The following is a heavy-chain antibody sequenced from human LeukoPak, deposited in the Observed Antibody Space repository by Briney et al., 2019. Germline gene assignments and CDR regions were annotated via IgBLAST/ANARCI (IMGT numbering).Heavy chain of an antibody. D-gene: IGHD3-22*01. J-gene: IGHJ4*02. CDR3: AGHDSSGYYTGLFDY. CDR2: IYTSGST. CDR1: GGSISSYY. V-gene: IGHV4-4*07. Sequence: PSETLSLTCTVSGGSISSYYWSWIRQPAGKGLEWIGRIYTSGSTNYNPSLKSRVTMSVDTSKNQFSLKLSSVTAADTAVYYCAGHDSSGYYTGLFDYWGQGTLVAVSS.